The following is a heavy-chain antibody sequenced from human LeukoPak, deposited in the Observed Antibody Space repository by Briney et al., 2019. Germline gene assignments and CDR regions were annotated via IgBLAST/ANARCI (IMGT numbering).Heavy chain of an antibody. CDR3: AKDPSNAARGRGIYFDY. Sequence: GGSLRLSCAASGFTFSSYAMSWVRQAPGKGLEWVSAISGSGGSAYYADSVKGRFTISRDNSKNTLYLQMNSLRAEDTAVYYCAKDPSNAARGRGIYFDYWGQGTLVTVSS. J-gene: IGHJ4*02. V-gene: IGHV3-23*01. CDR1: GFTFSSYA. D-gene: IGHD3-10*01. CDR2: ISGSGGSA.